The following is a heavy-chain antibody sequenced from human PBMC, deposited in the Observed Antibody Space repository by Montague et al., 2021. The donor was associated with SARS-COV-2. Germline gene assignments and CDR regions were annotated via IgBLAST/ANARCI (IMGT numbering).Heavy chain of an antibody. CDR3: AGHPPGYLYFYYLDV. CDR1: GGSISSYY. J-gene: IGHJ6*03. CDR2: LYYSGST. V-gene: IGHV4-59*01. D-gene: IGHD1-1*01. Sequence: SETLSLTCTVSGGSISSYYWSWIRQPPGKGLERIGYLYYSGSTNYNPSLKRRVTITVDTSKNQFSLTLNSVTAAATDVYLCAGHPPGYLYFYYLDVWGKGTTVTVSS.